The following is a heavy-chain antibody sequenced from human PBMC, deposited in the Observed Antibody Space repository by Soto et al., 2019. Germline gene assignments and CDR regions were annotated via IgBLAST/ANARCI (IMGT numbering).Heavy chain of an antibody. CDR2: IYYSGST. V-gene: IGHV4-59*08. D-gene: IGHD3-9*01. J-gene: IGHJ5*02. CDR1: GGSISSYF. Sequence: PSETLSLTCTVSGGSISSYFWSWIRQPPGKGLEWIGYIYYSGSTNYNPSLKSRVTISVDTSKNQFSLKLSSVTAADTAVYYCARHNSLRYFDPKHEKNWFDPWGQGTLVTVSS. CDR3: ARHNSLRYFDPKHEKNWFDP.